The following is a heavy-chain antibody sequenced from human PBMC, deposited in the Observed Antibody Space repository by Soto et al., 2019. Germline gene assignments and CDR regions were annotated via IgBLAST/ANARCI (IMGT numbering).Heavy chain of an antibody. CDR3: ARVGPYGAFDI. V-gene: IGHV4-31*03. Sequence: PSETLSLTCTVSGGSISSGGYHWSWIRQHPGKGLEWIGYIYYSGSTYYNPSLKSRVTISVDTSKNQFSLKLSSVTAADTAVYYCARVGPYGAFDIWGQGTMVTVSS. J-gene: IGHJ3*02. D-gene: IGHD4-17*01. CDR2: IYYSGST. CDR1: GGSISSGGYH.